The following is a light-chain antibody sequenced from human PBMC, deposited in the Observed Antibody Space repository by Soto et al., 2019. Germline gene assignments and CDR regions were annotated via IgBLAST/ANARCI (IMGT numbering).Light chain of an antibody. V-gene: IGLV2-14*03. Sequence: QSVLTQPASVSGSPGQSVTISCTGTSSDVGGYNYVSWYQQNAGKAPKLTIYDVSNRPSGVSDRFSGSKSGNTASLTISGLQAEDEADYYCSSYTSGTTRSVCGSGTKVTV. CDR1: SSDVGGYNY. J-gene: IGLJ1*01. CDR2: DVS. CDR3: SSYTSGTTRSV.